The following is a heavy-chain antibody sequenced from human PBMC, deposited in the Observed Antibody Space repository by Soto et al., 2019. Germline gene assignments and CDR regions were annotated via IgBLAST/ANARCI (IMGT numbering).Heavy chain of an antibody. CDR1: GFSLSTSGAA. D-gene: IGHD3-3*01. CDR3: AHRQLVTVFGLVTQTDVWFDS. J-gene: IGHJ5*01. V-gene: IGHV2-5*02. Sequence: QITLKESGPTLVNPTQTLTLTCTFSGFSLSTSGAAVGWIRQPPGKALEWLALVYWDDDKRYSPSIKNRVTITKDTSKNQAVLTLTNAEPVDTATYYCAHRQLVTVFGLVTQTDVWFDSWGQGTLVTVPS. CDR2: VYWDDDK.